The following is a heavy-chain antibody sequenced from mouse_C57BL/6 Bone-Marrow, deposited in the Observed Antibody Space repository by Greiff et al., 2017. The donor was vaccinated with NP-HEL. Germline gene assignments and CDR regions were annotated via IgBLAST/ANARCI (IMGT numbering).Heavy chain of an antibody. V-gene: IGHV1-81*01. D-gene: IGHD1-1*01. J-gene: IGHJ2*01. CDR1: GYTFTSYG. Sequence: LVESGAELARPGASVKLSCKASGYTFTSYGISWVKQRTGQGLEWIGEIYPRSGNTYYNEKFKGKATLTADKSSSTAYMELRSLTSEDSAVYFCARMDYGSSLRRGYWGQGTTLTVSS. CDR2: IYPRSGNT. CDR3: ARMDYGSSLRRGY.